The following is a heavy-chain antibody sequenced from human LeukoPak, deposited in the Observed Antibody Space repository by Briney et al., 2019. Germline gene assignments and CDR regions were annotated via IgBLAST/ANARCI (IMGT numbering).Heavy chain of an antibody. V-gene: IGHV4-39*01. J-gene: IGHJ4*02. CDR1: GGSISSSSYY. CDR3: ARQGHFDY. Sequence: SETLSLTCTVSGGSISSSSYYWGWIRQPPGKGREWIGSIYYSGSTYYNPSLKSRVTISVDTSKNQFSLKLSSVTAADTAVYYCARQGHFDYWGQGTLVTVSS. CDR2: IYYSGST.